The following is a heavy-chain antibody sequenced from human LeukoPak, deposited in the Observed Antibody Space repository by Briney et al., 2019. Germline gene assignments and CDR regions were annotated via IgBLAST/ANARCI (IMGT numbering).Heavy chain of an antibody. CDR1: GGSFSGYY. D-gene: IGHD3-3*01. CDR3: ASRSLRFLEWAPGDFDY. Sequence: PSETLSLTCAVYGGSFSGYYWSCIRQPPGKGLEWIGEINHSGSTNYNPSLKSRVTISVDTSKNQFSLKLSSVTAADTAVYYCASRSLRFLEWAPGDFDYWGQGTLVTVSS. J-gene: IGHJ4*02. V-gene: IGHV4-34*01. CDR2: INHSGST.